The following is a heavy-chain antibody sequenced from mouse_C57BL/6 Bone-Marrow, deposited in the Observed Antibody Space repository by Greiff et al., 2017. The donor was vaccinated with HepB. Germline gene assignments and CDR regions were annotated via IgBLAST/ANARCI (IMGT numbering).Heavy chain of an antibody. V-gene: IGHV6-3*01. CDR1: GFTFSNYW. CDR2: IRLKSDNYAT. CDR3: TGRGMYFDV. Sequence: EVKLMESGGGLVQPGGSMKLSCVASGFTFSNYWMNWVRQSPEKGLEWVAQIRLKSDNYATHYAESVKGRFTISRDDSKSSVYLQMNNLRAEDTGIYYCTGRGMYFDVWGTGTTVTVSS. J-gene: IGHJ1*03.